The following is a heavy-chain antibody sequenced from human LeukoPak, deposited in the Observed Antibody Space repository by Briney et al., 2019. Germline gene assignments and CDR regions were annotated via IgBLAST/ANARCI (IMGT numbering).Heavy chain of an antibody. J-gene: IGHJ4*02. CDR1: GGSISSYY. D-gene: IGHD6-19*01. V-gene: IGHV4-59*01. CDR2: IYYSGST. CDR3: ARTGPRQLIDY. Sequence: SETLSLTCTVSGGSISSYYWSWIRQPPGKGLEWIGYIYYSGSTNYNPSRKSRVTISVDTSKNQFSLKLSSVTAADTAVYYCARTGPRQLIDYWGQGTLVTVSS.